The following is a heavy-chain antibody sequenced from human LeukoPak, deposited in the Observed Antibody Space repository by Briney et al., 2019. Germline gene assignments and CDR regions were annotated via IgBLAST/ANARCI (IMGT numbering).Heavy chain of an antibody. V-gene: IGHV4-59*12. CDR2: IYYSGST. Sequence: KSSETLSLTCTVSGGSISSYYWSWIRQPPGKGLEWIGYIYYSGSTNYNPSLKSRVTISVDRSKNQFSLKLNSVTAADTAVYYCAGYSGYDYVWFDPWGQGTLVTVSS. CDR3: AGYSGYDYVWFDP. J-gene: IGHJ5*02. CDR1: GGSISSYY. D-gene: IGHD5-12*01.